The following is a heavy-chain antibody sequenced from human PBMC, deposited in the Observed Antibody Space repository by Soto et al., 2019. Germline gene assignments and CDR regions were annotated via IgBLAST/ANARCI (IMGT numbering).Heavy chain of an antibody. Sequence: QVQLVQSGAEVKKPGASVKVSCKASGYTFTSYYMHWVRQAPGQGLEWMGIINPSGGSTNYAQKAPGRSTMNRDPSTSTVYMELSSRRSEDTAVYYCARGITICGVVIATNDAFDIWGRGTMVTVSS. V-gene: IGHV1-46*01. D-gene: IGHD3-3*01. CDR1: GYTFTSYY. CDR2: INPSGGST. J-gene: IGHJ3*02. CDR3: ARGITICGVVIATNDAFDI.